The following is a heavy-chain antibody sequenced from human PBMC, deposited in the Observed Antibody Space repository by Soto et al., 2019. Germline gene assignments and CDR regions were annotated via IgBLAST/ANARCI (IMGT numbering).Heavy chain of an antibody. J-gene: IGHJ3*02. CDR2: IYYSGST. V-gene: IGHV4-59*01. CDR3: ARGEGRDDAFDI. CDR1: GGSISSYY. D-gene: IGHD1-26*01. Sequence: SETLSLTCTVSGGSISSYYWSWIRQPPGKGLEWIGYIYYSGSTNYNPSLKSRVTISVDTSKNQFSLKLSSVTAADTAVYYCARGEGRDDAFDIWGQGTMVTVSS.